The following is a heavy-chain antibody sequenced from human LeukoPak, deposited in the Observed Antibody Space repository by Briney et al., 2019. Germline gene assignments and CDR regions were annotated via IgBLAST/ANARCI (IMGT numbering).Heavy chain of an antibody. CDR1: GFTFSSYA. CDR3: AKVPYSDFWSGYSYYFDY. V-gene: IGHV3-23*01. Sequence: GRSLRLSCAASGFTFSSYAMHWVRQAPGKGLEWVSGISGSGGSTHYGDSVKGRFTISRDNSKSTLYLQMNSLRAEDTAVYYCAKVPYSDFWSGYSYYFDYWGQGTLVTVSS. CDR2: ISGSGGST. J-gene: IGHJ4*02. D-gene: IGHD3-3*01.